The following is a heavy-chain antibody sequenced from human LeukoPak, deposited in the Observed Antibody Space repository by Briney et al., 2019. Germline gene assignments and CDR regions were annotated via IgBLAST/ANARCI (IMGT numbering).Heavy chain of an antibody. J-gene: IGHJ5*02. CDR2: IYHSGST. D-gene: IGHD2-15*01. Sequence: SSETLSLTCTVSGHSISSGYHWGWIRQPPGKGLEWIGSIYHSGSTYYNPSLKSRVTISVDTSKNQFSLKLSSVTAADTAVYYCARVGDIVVVVAATPAADWFDPWGQGTLVTVSS. CDR1: GHSISSGYH. CDR3: ARVGDIVVVVAATPAADWFDP. V-gene: IGHV4-38-2*02.